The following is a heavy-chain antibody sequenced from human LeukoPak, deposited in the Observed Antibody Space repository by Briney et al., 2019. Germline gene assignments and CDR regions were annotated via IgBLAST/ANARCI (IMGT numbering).Heavy chain of an antibody. D-gene: IGHD6-6*01. Sequence: SETLSLTCAVSGGSISSSNWWSWVRPPPGKGLEWIGEIYHSGSTNYNPSLKSRVTISVDKSKNQFSLKLSSVTAADTAVYYCAREVEAARVHDYYYMDVWGKGTTVTVSS. CDR1: GGSISSSNW. CDR2: IYHSGST. J-gene: IGHJ6*03. V-gene: IGHV4-4*02. CDR3: AREVEAARVHDYYYMDV.